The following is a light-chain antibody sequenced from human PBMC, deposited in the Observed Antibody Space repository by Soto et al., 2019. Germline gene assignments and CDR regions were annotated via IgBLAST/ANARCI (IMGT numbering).Light chain of an antibody. CDR2: AAS. V-gene: IGKV1-39*01. Sequence: DIQMTQSPSSLSTSVGDGFTITCRASQGISTFLNWYQQKPGKAPRLLIYAASRLQSGVPARFSGSGAETDFTLTITSLQPEDFGIYYCQQSYATVRTFGGGTKVDIK. CDR3: QQSYATVRT. CDR1: QGISTF. J-gene: IGKJ4*01.